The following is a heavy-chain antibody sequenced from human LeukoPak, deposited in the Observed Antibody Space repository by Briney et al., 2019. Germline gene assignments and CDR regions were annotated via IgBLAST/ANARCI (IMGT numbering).Heavy chain of an antibody. CDR2: ISYDGSNK. V-gene: IGHV3-30*04. D-gene: IGHD4-11*01. CDR3: ARDKYSYDAFDI. J-gene: IGHJ3*02. Sequence: GGSLRLSCAASGFTFSSYAMHRVRQAPGKGLEWVAVISYDGSNKYYADSVKGRFTISRDNSKNTLYLQMNSLRAEDTAVYYCARDKYSYDAFDIWGQGTMVTVSS. CDR1: GFTFSSYA.